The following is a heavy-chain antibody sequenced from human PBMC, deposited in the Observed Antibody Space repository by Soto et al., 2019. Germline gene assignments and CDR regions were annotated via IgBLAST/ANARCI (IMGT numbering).Heavy chain of an antibody. V-gene: IGHV3-74*01. CDR1: GFTFSSYW. D-gene: IGHD1-7*01. Sequence: GGSLRLSCAASGFTFSSYWMHWVRQAPGKGLVWVSRINSDGSSASYADSVKGRFTISRDNAKNTLYLQMNSLRAEDTAVYYCARENWNYATLDYWGQGTLVTVSS. J-gene: IGHJ4*02. CDR3: ARENWNYATLDY. CDR2: INSDGSSA.